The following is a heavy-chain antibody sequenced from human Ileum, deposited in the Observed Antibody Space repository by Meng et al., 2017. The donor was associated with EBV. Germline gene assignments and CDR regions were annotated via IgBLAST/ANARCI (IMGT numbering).Heavy chain of an antibody. CDR3: AREEGGRFDS. CDR2: INPGIGST. D-gene: IGHD2-15*01. Sequence: QVHFLESGADMKKPGASVEISCKASGYKFDDYTIQWLRQAPGQRLEWLGWINPGIGSTYDSKTIRGRLTITMDTSASTVYMRLTSLTSEDTAVYYCAREEGGRFDSWGQGTLVTVSS. V-gene: IGHV1-3*01. CDR1: GYKFDDYT. J-gene: IGHJ4*02.